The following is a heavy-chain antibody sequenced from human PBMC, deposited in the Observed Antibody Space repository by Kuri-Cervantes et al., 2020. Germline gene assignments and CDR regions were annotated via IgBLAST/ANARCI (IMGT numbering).Heavy chain of an antibody. Sequence: ASVKVSCKASGYTFTSYGISWVRQAPGQGLEWMGWISAYNGNTNYAQKLQGRVTMTTDTSTSTAYMELRSLRSDDTAVYYWARSWDIYNWFDPWGQGTLVTVSS. D-gene: IGHD1-26*01. CDR1: GYTFTSYG. J-gene: IGHJ5*02. CDR2: ISAYNGNT. CDR3: ARSWDIYNWFDP. V-gene: IGHV1-18*01.